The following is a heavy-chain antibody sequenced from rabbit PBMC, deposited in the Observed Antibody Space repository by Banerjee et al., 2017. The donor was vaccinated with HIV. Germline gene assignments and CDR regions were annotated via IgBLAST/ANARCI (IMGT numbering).Heavy chain of an antibody. CDR2: ITYGGST. Sequence: EQLEESGGGLVQPGGSLTLSCKASGFDFSSYGVSWVRQAPGKGLEWIGYITYGGSTFYASWAKGRFTISRTSTTVDLKMTSLTAADTATYFCARRADYAGGGNFNLWGPGTLVTVS. CDR3: ARRADYAGGGNFNL. CDR1: GFDFSSYG. D-gene: IGHD4-2*01. V-gene: IGHV1S21*01. J-gene: IGHJ4*01.